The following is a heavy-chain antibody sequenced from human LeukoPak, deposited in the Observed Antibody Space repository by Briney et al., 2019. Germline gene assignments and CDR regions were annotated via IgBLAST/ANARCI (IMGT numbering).Heavy chain of an antibody. CDR2: IIPIFGTA. Sequence: GASVKVSCKTTGGRFKSYGFSWVRQAPGQGLEWMGGIIPIFGTANYAQKLQGRVTMTTDTSTSTAYMELRSLRSDDTAVYYCARSAGYSSSWYRDWGQGTLVTVSS. V-gene: IGHV1-69*05. CDR3: ARSAGYSSSWYRD. D-gene: IGHD6-13*01. J-gene: IGHJ4*02. CDR1: GGRFKSYG.